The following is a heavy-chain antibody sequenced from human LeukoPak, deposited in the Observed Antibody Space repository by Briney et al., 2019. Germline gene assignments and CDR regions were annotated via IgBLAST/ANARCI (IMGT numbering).Heavy chain of an antibody. D-gene: IGHD3-16*01. V-gene: IGHV3-7*01. CDR1: GFTLSTYW. Sequence: GGSLRLSCEASGFTLSTYWMNWVRQVPGKGLDWVANINPDGSGKRYVDSVKGRFTIARDNADNSLSLQMNSLRAEDTAVYYCASWGAGGNFWGQGTLVTVSS. J-gene: IGHJ4*02. CDR3: ASWGAGGNF. CDR2: INPDGSGK.